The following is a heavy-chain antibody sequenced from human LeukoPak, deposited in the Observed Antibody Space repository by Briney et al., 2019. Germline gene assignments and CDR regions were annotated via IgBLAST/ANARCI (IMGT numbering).Heavy chain of an antibody. CDR1: GFTISTYA. CDR3: AKEFIAGDGHVDCDC. J-gene: IGHJ4*02. Sequence: GGSLRLSCAASGFTISTYAMTWVRQAPGKGLEWVSSITSSGATTYYADSVKGRFTISRDISKNTLYLQMNSLTAEDSAVYYCAKEFIAGDGHVDCDCWGQGALVSVSS. D-gene: IGHD5-24*01. V-gene: IGHV3-23*01. CDR2: ITSSGATT.